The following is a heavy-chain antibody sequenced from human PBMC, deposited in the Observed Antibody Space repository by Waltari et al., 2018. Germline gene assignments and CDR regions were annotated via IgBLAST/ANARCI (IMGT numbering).Heavy chain of an antibody. D-gene: IGHD3-9*01. V-gene: IGHV1-69-2*01. J-gene: IGHJ6*04. CDR3: ATGLDYDILTGDPVDV. CDR2: FDPEDGET. Sequence: EVQLVQSGAEVKKPGATVKISCKASGYTFTDYYMHWVQQAPGKGLEWMGRFDPEDGETIYAEKFQGRVTITADTSTDTAYMELSSLRSEDTAVYYCATGLDYDILTGDPVDVWGKGTTVTVSS. CDR1: GYTFTDYY.